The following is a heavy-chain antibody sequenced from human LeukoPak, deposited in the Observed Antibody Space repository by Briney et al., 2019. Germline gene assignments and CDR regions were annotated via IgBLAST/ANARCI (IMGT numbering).Heavy chain of an antibody. CDR1: GVSTTNGIYY. J-gene: IGHJ4*02. CDR2: VHNVGST. D-gene: IGHD6-19*01. Sequence: SETLSLTCTVSGVSTTNGIYYWAWIRQSPGKGLEWIGSVHNVGSTYYNLSLRSRVTMSIDTSKNQFSLRLNSVTAADTAVYHCARHAEYNSGWHFYLDHWGQGILVTVSS. V-gene: IGHV4-39*01. CDR3: ARHAEYNSGWHFYLDH.